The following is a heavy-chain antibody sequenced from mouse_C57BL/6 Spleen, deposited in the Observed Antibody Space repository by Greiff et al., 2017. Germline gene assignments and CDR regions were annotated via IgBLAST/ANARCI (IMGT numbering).Heavy chain of an antibody. CDR2: IYPGDGDT. CDR3: ARESRQLYYAMDY. J-gene: IGHJ4*01. D-gene: IGHD3-2*01. CDR1: GYAFSSYW. Sequence: QVQLQQSGAELVKPGASVKISCKASGYAFSSYWMNWVKQRPGKGLEWIGQIYPGDGDTNYNGKFEGKATLTADKSSSTAYMQLSSLTSEDSAVYVCARESRQLYYAMDYWGQGTSVTVSS. V-gene: IGHV1-80*01.